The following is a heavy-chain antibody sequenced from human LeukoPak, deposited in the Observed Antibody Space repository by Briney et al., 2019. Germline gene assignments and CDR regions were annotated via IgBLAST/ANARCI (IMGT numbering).Heavy chain of an antibody. V-gene: IGHV3-33*01. CDR1: GFTFSSYG. D-gene: IGHD2-15*01. J-gene: IGHJ5*02. Sequence: PGGSLRLSCAASGFTFSSYGMHWVRQAPGKGLEWVAVIWYDGSNKYYADSVKGRFTISRDNSKNTLYLQMNSLRAEDTAVYYCARELLRLAFDPWGQGTLVTVSS. CDR2: IWYDGSNK. CDR3: ARELLRLAFDP.